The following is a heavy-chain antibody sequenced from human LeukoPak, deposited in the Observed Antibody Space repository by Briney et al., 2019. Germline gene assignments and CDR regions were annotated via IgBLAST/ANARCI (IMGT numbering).Heavy chain of an antibody. CDR1: GFPFSSYA. Sequence: GGSLKLSCAASGFPFSSYAMTWVRQAPGKGLEWVSTIFDTGFGTFYADSVKGRFTISRDNSKNTLYLQMNSLRAEDTAVYYCAKDEDRIVATLNFDYWGQGTLVTVSS. D-gene: IGHD5-12*01. V-gene: IGHV3-23*01. CDR3: AKDEDRIVATLNFDY. CDR2: IFDTGFGT. J-gene: IGHJ4*02.